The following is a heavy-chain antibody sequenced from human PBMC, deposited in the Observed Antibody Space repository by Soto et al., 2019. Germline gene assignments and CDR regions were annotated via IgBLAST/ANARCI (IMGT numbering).Heavy chain of an antibody. V-gene: IGHV3-33*01. J-gene: IGHJ3*01. CDR2: ISPK. D-gene: IGHD1-1*01. Sequence: QVQLVESGGGLVQPGTSLRLSCAVSGFSFRTYGFHWVRQPPGKGLQWVAVISPKGHSDSVEGRFTISRDNSKDTLYLQMNNLRAEDTAVYYCARDDAFANENAFDLWGQGTKGTVSS. CDR3: ARDDAFANENAFDL. CDR1: GFSFRTYG.